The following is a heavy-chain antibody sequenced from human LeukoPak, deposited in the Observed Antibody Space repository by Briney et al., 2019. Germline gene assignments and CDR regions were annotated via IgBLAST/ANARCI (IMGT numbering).Heavy chain of an antibody. D-gene: IGHD6-13*01. CDR1: GGSISGYY. J-gene: IGHJ4*02. Sequence: KSSETLSLTCTVSGGSISGYYWSWIRQPPGEGLEWIGEINHSGSTNYNPSLKSRVTISVDTSKNQFSLKLNSVTAADTAVYYCARIGIAATGGKRRGSVAPYYFDYWGQGTLVTVSS. CDR2: INHSGST. V-gene: IGHV4-34*01. CDR3: ARIGIAATGGKRRGSVAPYYFDY.